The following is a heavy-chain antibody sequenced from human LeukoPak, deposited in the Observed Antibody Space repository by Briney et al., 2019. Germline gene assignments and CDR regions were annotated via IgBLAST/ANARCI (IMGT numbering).Heavy chain of an antibody. CDR1: GYTFTGYY. D-gene: IGHD3-9*01. Sequence: GASVKVSCKASGYTFTGYYMHWVRQAPGQGLEWMGWINPNSGDTNYAQNFQGRVTMTWDMSISTAYMELRRLRSDDTAVYYCAREYILTRYYGDFWGQGTLVTVSS. J-gene: IGHJ4*02. CDR2: INPNSGDT. V-gene: IGHV1-2*02. CDR3: AREYILTRYYGDF.